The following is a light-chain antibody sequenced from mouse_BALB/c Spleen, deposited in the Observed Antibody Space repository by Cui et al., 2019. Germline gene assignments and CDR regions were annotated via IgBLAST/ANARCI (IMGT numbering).Light chain of an antibody. V-gene: IGKV8-30*01. Sequence: DILMSHSPSSLAVSFVEKFPLRFKSSQILLYSSNQKNYLAWYQQKPGQSPKLLIYWASTRESGVPDRFTGSGSGTDFTLTISSGKAEDLAVDYCQQYYSYTWTFGGGTKLEIK. CDR1: QILLYSSNQKNY. J-gene: IGKJ1*01. CDR3: QQYYSYTWT. CDR2: WAS.